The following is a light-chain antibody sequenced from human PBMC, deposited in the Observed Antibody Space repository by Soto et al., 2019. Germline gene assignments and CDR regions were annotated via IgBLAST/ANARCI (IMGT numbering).Light chain of an antibody. CDR3: QQYNNWPPFT. CDR1: QSVAGN. Sequence: EIVMTQSPATLSVSPGERATLSCRASQSVAGNLAWYQQKPGQAPRLLIYGASTRATGIPARFSGSGSGTELTPAIRSLQPEGFAVFYCQQYNNWPPFTFGPGTKVDIK. CDR2: GAS. V-gene: IGKV3-15*01. J-gene: IGKJ3*01.